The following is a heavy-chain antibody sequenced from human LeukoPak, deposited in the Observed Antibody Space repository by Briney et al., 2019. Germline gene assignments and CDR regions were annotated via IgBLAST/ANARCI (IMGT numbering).Heavy chain of an antibody. D-gene: IGHD3-10*01. Sequence: SVKVSCKASGGTFSSHAISWVRQAPGQGLEWMGGIIPIFGTANYAQKFQGRVTITADESTSTAYMELSSLRSEDTAVYYCARGPSYYYGSGSYYNIWFDPWGQGTLVTVSS. V-gene: IGHV1-69*13. CDR3: ARGPSYYYGSGSYYNIWFDP. CDR1: GGTFSSHA. J-gene: IGHJ5*02. CDR2: IIPIFGTA.